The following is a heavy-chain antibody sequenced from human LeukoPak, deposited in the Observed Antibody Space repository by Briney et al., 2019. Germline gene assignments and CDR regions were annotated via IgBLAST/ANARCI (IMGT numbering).Heavy chain of an antibody. Sequence: GGSLRLSCAASGFTFSSHGMHWVRQAPGKGLEWVALIWYDGSKKNYADSVKGRFTISRDDSKSTLYLQINSLRAEDTAVYYCAKDLSYGSNWFDPWGQGTLVTVSS. CDR1: GFTFSSHG. CDR2: IWYDGSKK. J-gene: IGHJ5*02. CDR3: AKDLSYGSNWFDP. D-gene: IGHD5-18*01. V-gene: IGHV3-33*06.